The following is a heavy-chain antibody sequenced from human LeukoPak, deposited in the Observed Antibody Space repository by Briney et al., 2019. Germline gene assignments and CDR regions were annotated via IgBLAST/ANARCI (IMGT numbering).Heavy chain of an antibody. D-gene: IGHD3-22*01. CDR3: ARGNYYDSRTYYRAFDI. Sequence: PSETLSLTCTVSGASITSYYWSWIRQPAGKGLEWIGRIYASGSTTYNPSLKSRVTMAVDTSKTQFSLKLSSVTAADTAVYYCARGNYYDSRTYYRAFDIWGLGTMVSVSS. CDR2: IYASGST. CDR1: GASITSYY. V-gene: IGHV4-4*07. J-gene: IGHJ3*02.